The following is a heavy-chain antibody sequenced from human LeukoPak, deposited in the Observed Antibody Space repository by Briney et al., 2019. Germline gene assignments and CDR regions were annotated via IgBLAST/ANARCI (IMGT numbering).Heavy chain of an antibody. Sequence: ASVKVSCKASGYTFTSYDINWVRQATGQGLEWMGGFDPEDGETIYAQKFQGRVTMTEDTSTDTAYMELSSLRSEDTAVYYCATVNGYCSGGSCYSRAFDIWGQGTMVTVSS. J-gene: IGHJ3*02. D-gene: IGHD2-15*01. CDR3: ATVNGYCSGGSCYSRAFDI. CDR2: FDPEDGET. CDR1: GYTFTSYD. V-gene: IGHV1-24*01.